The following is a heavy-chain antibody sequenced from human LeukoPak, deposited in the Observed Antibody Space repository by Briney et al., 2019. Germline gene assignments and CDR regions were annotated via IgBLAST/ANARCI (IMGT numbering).Heavy chain of an antibody. D-gene: IGHD3-16*02. CDR1: GGSFSGYY. Sequence: PSETLSLTCAVYGGSFSGYYWSWIRQPPGKGLEWIGEINHSGSTNYNPSLKSRVTISVDTSKNQFSLKLSSVTAADTAVYYCARDRQTFYDYVGGNYRFYFDYWGQGTLVTVSS. CDR3: ARDRQTFYDYVGGNYRFYFDY. CDR2: INHSGST. J-gene: IGHJ4*02. V-gene: IGHV4-34*01.